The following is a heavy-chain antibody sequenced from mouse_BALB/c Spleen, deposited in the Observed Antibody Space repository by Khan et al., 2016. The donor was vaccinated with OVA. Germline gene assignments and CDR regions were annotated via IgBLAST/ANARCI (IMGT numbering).Heavy chain of an antibody. CDR3: AKNRNGYFDY. CDR2: IWSGGIT. V-gene: IGHV2-2*02. J-gene: IGHJ2*01. CDR1: GFSLTNYG. Sequence: VQLQESGPGLVQPSQSLSITCTVSGFSLTNYGVHWVRQYPGKGLEWLGVIWSGGITDYNATFISRLSISKDISKSQVFFKMNSLQANDTAIYYCAKNRNGYFDYWGQGTTLTVSS. D-gene: IGHD1-1*02.